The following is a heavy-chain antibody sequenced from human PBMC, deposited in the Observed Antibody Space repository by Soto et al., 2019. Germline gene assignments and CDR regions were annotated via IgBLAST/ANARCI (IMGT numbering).Heavy chain of an antibody. CDR2: IYYSGNT. CDR3: ARGQPLAVTDSRRSLDC. J-gene: IGHJ4*02. D-gene: IGHD6-19*01. CDR1: GGSINNYY. V-gene: IGHV4-59*01. Sequence: PSETLSLTCTVSGGSINNYYWGWIRQPPGKGLEWIGHIYYSGNTKYNPSLKSRVTISVDTSKNQFSLKLNSMTAADTAVYFCARGQPLAVTDSRRSLDCWGQGTLVTVSS.